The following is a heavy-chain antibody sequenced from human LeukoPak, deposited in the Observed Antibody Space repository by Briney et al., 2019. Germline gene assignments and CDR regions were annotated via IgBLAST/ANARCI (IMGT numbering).Heavy chain of an antibody. Sequence: ASVKVSCKASGYTFTVYYMHWVRQAPEQGLEWMGWINPNSGGTNYAQKFQGRVTMTRDTSISTAYMELSRLRSDDTAVYYCARGMEPYYYMDVWGKGTTVTVSS. V-gene: IGHV1-2*02. CDR1: GYTFTVYY. J-gene: IGHJ6*03. D-gene: IGHD1-26*01. CDR3: ARGMEPYYYMDV. CDR2: INPNSGGT.